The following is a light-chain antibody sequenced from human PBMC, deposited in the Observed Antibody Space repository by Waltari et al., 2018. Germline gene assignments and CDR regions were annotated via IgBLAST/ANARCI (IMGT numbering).Light chain of an antibody. CDR2: DVT. V-gene: IGLV2-11*01. CDR1: SSGVDDYQF. J-gene: IGLJ3*02. CDR3: CSYVGSHTNWV. Sequence: QSALTQPRSVSGSPGPSVTIPCTGISSGVDDYQFVSSYQQHPGKAPKLMIHDVTKPPSWVPDRFSGSKSGNTASLTISGLQAEDEADYYCCSYVGSHTNWVFGGGTKVTVL.